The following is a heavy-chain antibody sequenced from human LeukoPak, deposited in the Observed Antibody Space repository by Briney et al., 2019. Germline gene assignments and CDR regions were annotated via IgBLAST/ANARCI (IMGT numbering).Heavy chain of an antibody. D-gene: IGHD3-3*02. CDR3: ARANWETAFLEWSPHDY. J-gene: IGHJ4*02. V-gene: IGHV3-21*01. CDR1: GFTFRSYG. Sequence: GGSLRLSCTVSGFTFRSYGMSWVRQAPGKGLEWVSSISSSSSYIYYADSVKGRFTISRDNAKNSLYLQMNSLRAEDTAVYYCARANWETAFLEWSPHDYWGQGTLVTVSS. CDR2: ISSSSSYI.